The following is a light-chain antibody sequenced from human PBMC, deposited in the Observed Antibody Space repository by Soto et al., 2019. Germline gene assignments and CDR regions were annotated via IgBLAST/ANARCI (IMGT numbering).Light chain of an antibody. V-gene: IGLV2-14*01. CDR2: DVS. J-gene: IGLJ1*01. Sequence: QSALTQPASVSGSPGQSITISCTGTSSDVDGYNYVSWYQQHPGKAPKLMIYDVSNRPSGVSNRFSGSKSGNTAYLTISGLQAEDEADYYCSSYTSSSFYVFGTGTKLTVL. CDR3: SSYTSSSFYV. CDR1: SSDVDGYNY.